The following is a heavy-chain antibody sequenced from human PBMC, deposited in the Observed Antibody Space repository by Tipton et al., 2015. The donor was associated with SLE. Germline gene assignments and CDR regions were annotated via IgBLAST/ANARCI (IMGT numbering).Heavy chain of an antibody. J-gene: IGHJ5*02. Sequence: SLRLSCAASGFNLGDYGMHWVRQAPGKGLEYVSVIPINGGSTYYADSVKGRFSISRDYSKNTLYLQLSSLRAEDTAVYYCAKDSVPYYDFWSGYYEDWFDPWGQGTLVTVSS. CDR1: GFNLGDYG. CDR3: AKDSVPYYDFWSGYYEDWFDP. V-gene: IGHV3-64D*08. CDR2: IPINGGST. D-gene: IGHD3-3*01.